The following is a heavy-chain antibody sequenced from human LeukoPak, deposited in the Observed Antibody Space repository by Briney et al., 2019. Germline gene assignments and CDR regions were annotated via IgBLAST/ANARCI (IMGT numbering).Heavy chain of an antibody. Sequence: PGGSLRLSCAASGFTFSSYGMHWVRQAPGKGLGWVAVIWYDGSNKNYPDSVKGRFTISRDNSKNTLYLQMNSLRAEDTAVYYCAREATESEAYYGMDVWGQGTTVTVSS. CDR3: AREATESEAYYGMDV. CDR2: IWYDGSNK. CDR1: GFTFSSYG. J-gene: IGHJ6*02. V-gene: IGHV3-33*01.